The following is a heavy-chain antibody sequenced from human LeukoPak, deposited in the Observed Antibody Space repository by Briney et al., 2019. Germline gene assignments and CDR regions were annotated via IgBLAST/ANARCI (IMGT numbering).Heavy chain of an antibody. D-gene: IGHD4-17*01. Sequence: GGFLRLSCAASGFTVSSNYMSWVRQAPGKGLEWVSVIYSGGSTYYADSVKGRFTISRDNSKNTLYLQMNSLRAEDTAVYYCAREAYGDWYYFDYWGQGTLVTVSS. CDR3: AREAYGDWYYFDY. CDR2: IYSGGST. CDR1: GFTVSSNY. J-gene: IGHJ4*02. V-gene: IGHV3-66*01.